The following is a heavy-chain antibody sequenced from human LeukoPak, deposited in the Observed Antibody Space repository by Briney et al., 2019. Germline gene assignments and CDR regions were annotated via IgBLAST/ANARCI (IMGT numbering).Heavy chain of an antibody. CDR2: IYHSGST. CDR1: GGSISSSNW. D-gene: IGHD3-10*01. CDR3: ARIRGALLWFGELRWFDP. V-gene: IGHV4-4*02. Sequence: SETLSLTCAVSGGSISSSNWWSWVRQPPGKGLEWIGEIYHSGSTNYNPSLKSRVTISVDKSKNQFSLKLSSVTAADTAVYYCARIRGALLWFGELRWFDPWGQGTLVTVSS. J-gene: IGHJ5*02.